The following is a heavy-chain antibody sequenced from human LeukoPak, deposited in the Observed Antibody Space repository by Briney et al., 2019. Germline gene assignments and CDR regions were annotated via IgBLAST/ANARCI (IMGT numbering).Heavy chain of an antibody. CDR3: ARDYDY. Sequence: GGSLRLSCVASGFTFSSYWMSWVRQAPGKGLEWVANIKQDGSEKYYVDSVKGRFTISRDNAKNSLYLQMNSPRAEDTAVYYCARDYDYWGQGTLVTVSS. CDR2: IKQDGSEK. CDR1: GFTFSSYW. J-gene: IGHJ4*02. V-gene: IGHV3-7*01.